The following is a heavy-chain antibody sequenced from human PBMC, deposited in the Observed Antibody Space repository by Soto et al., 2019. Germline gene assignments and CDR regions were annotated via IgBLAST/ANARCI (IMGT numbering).Heavy chain of an antibody. D-gene: IGHD3-3*01. J-gene: IGHJ4*02. V-gene: IGHV3-64D*06. CDR2: ISSNGGST. CDR1: GFTLSSYA. CDR3: VKDQSGRYYDFWSAYYFDY. Sequence: GGSLRLSCSASGFTLSSYAMHWVRQAPGKGLEYVSAISSNGGSTYYADSVRGRFTTSRDNSKNTLYLQMSSLRAEDTAVYYCVKDQSGRYYDFWSAYYFDYWGQGTLVTVSS.